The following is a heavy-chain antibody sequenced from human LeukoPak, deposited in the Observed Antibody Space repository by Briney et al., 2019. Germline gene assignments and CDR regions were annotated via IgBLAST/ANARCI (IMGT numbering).Heavy chain of an antibody. D-gene: IGHD6-19*01. J-gene: IGHJ3*02. V-gene: IGHV3-74*01. CDR3: HPGGGWSEYPLDI. CDR2: ISNDGSST. Sequence: PGGSLRLSRAASEFTFSSYWVHWVRQAPGRGLVWVAHISNDGSSTSYADSVKGRFTVSRDNAKNTLYLEMNGLRAEDTAVYYCHPGGGWSEYPLDIWGQATMVTVSS. CDR1: EFTFSSYW.